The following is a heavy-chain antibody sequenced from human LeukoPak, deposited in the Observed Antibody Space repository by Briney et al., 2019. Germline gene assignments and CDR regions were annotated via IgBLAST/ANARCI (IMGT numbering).Heavy chain of an antibody. D-gene: IGHD2-15*01. J-gene: IGHJ4*02. CDR1: GFTFSGSA. V-gene: IGHV3-73*01. Sequence: PGGSLRLSCAASGFTFSGSAMHWVRQASGKGLEWVGRIRSKANSYATAYAASVKGRFTISRDDSKNTAYLQMNSLKAEDTAVYYCTTASIISYCSGGSCYSGPDYWGQGTLVTVSS. CDR3: TTASIISYCSGGSCYSGPDY. CDR2: IRSKANSYAT.